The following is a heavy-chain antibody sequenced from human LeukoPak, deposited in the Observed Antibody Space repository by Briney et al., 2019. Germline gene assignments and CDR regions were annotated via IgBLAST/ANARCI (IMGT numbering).Heavy chain of an antibody. D-gene: IGHD2-8*01. J-gene: IGHJ4*02. CDR3: ARDRGYCTNGVCYQYYFDY. CDR1: GFTFSGYS. V-gene: IGHV3-21*01. Sequence: SGGSLRLSCAASGFTFSGYSMNWVRQAPGKGLEWVSSISSSSSYIYYADSVKGRFTISRDNAKNSLYLQMNSLRAEDTAVYYCARDRGYCTNGVCYQYYFDYWGQGTLVTVSS. CDR2: ISSSSSYI.